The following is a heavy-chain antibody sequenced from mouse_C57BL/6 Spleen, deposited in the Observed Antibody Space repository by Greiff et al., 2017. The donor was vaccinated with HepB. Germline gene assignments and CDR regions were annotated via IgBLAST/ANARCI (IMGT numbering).Heavy chain of an antibody. D-gene: IGHD1-1*01. CDR1: GFSLTSYG. CDR2: IWRGGST. J-gene: IGHJ4*01. V-gene: IGHV2-5*01. CDR3: AKGGVITTVVGGASYAMDY. Sequence: VQLQQSGPGLVQPSQSLSITCTVSGFSLTSYGVHWVRQSPGKGLEWLGVIWRGGSTDYNAAFMSRLSITKDNSKSQVFFKMNSLQAEDTAIYYCAKGGVITTVVGGASYAMDYWGQGTSVTVSS.